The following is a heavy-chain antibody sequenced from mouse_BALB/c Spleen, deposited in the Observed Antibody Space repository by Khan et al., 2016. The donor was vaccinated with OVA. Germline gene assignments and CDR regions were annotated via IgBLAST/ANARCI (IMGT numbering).Heavy chain of an antibody. CDR2: ISPGSGDT. Sequence: QVQLKESGAELARPGASVKLSCKASGYTFTDYYINWVKQRTGQGLEWIGEISPGSGDTYYNEKFKGKATLTEDKSSSTVYMQFSSLTAEASAVYFCARRNYFGYTFAYWGQGTLVTVSA. D-gene: IGHD1-2*01. CDR3: ARRNYFGYTFAY. V-gene: IGHV1-77*01. CDR1: GYTFTDYY. J-gene: IGHJ3*01.